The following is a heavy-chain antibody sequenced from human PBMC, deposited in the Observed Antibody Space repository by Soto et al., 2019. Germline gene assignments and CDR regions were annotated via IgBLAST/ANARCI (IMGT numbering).Heavy chain of an antibody. Sequence: SETLSLTWTVSGGSISSNNYYWGWIRQPPGKGLEWIGSLYYGGTTYYNPSLKGRVTISVDTSKKQFYLMLASVTAADTAVYYCATRLFLEKLYFDNWGQGTLVTVSS. J-gene: IGHJ4*02. CDR3: ATRLFLEKLYFDN. CDR1: GGSISSNNYY. V-gene: IGHV4-39*01. CDR2: LYYGGTT.